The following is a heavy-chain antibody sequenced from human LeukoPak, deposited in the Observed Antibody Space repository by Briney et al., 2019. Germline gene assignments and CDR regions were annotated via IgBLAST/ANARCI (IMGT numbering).Heavy chain of an antibody. J-gene: IGHJ4*02. CDR2: IKQDGSQK. V-gene: IGHV3-7*01. CDR3: ARAYFDF. Sequence: GGSLRLSCAASGFIFSSYWMSWVRQAPGKGLECVANIKQDGSQKYYVDSVKGRFTISRDNAKNSLYLQMNSLRAEDTAVYYCARAYFDFWGQGTLVTVSS. CDR1: GFIFSSYW.